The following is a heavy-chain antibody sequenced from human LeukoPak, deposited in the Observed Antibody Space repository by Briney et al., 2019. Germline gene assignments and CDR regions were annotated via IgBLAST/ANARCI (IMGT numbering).Heavy chain of an antibody. CDR3: AKSPYYYETSGFDC. CDR1: GFTFSSYG. Sequence: GGSLRLSCAASGFTFSSYGMHWVRQAPGKGLEWVAFIRYDGSNKYYADSVKGRFTISRDNSENTLYLQMNSLRAEDTAVHYCAKSPYYYETSGFDCWGQGTPVTVSS. V-gene: IGHV3-30*02. CDR2: IRYDGSNK. D-gene: IGHD3-22*01. J-gene: IGHJ4*02.